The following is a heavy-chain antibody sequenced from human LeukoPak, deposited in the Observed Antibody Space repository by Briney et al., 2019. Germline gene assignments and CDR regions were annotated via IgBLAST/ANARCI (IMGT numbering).Heavy chain of an antibody. CDR2: INPNSGGT. V-gene: IGHV1-2*02. Sequence: GASVKVSCKASGYTFTGYYMHWVRQAPGQGLEWMGWINPNSGGTNYAQKFQGRVTMTGDTSISTAYMELSRLRSDDTAVYYCARDTYYYDSSGYLTIGYWGQGTLVTVSS. CDR3: ARDTYYYDSSGYLTIGY. CDR1: GYTFTGYY. J-gene: IGHJ4*02. D-gene: IGHD3-22*01.